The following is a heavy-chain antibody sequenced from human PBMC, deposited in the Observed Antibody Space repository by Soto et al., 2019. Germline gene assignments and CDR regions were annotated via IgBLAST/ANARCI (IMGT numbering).Heavy chain of an antibody. CDR2: ISYDGSNK. V-gene: IGHV3-30-3*01. J-gene: IGHJ4*02. Sequence: GGSLRLSCAASGFTFSSYAMHWVRQAPGKGLEWVALISYDGSNKYYADSVKGRFTISRDNSKNTSISTSYLELSSLTSDDTALYYCATFKQAPNGMDFWGQGTLVTVSS. CDR3: ATFKQAPNGMDF. CDR1: GFTFSSYA. D-gene: IGHD2-8*01.